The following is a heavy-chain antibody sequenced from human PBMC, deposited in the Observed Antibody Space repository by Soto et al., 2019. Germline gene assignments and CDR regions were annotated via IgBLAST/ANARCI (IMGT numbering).Heavy chain of an antibody. J-gene: IGHJ3*02. CDR1: GFTFSSYG. Sequence: QVQLVESGGGVVQPGRSLRLSCAASGFTFSSYGMHWVRQAPGKGLEWVAVIWYDGRNKYYVDSVKGRFTISRDNSKNTLYLQMNSLRAEDTAVYYCARVTDSSGWYWAFDIWGQGTMVTVSS. CDR2: IWYDGRNK. D-gene: IGHD6-19*01. V-gene: IGHV3-33*01. CDR3: ARVTDSSGWYWAFDI.